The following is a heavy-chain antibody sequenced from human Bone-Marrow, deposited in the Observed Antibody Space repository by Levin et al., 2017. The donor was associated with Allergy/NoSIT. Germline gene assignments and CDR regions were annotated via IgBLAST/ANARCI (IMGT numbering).Heavy chain of an antibody. CDR2: INGNGDTT. J-gene: IGHJ4*02. Sequence: GGSLRLSCVASGFTFDDYTMHWVRQAPGKSLRWISAINGNGDTTFYADSLKGRFTISRDNSRNSLYLQVNSLRTEDTAFYYCVKASSTYSGSGTFFDSWGQGTLVTVSS. V-gene: IGHV3-43*01. CDR1: GFTFDDYT. D-gene: IGHD3-10*01. CDR3: VKASSTYSGSGTFFDS.